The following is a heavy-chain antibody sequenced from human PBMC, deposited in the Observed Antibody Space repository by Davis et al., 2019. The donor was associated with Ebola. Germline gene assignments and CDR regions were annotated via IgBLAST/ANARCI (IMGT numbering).Heavy chain of an antibody. CDR1: GYTFTTYS. V-gene: IGHV7-4-1*02. CDR3: ARGRGYCSSMNCYFDY. CDR2: INTNTGNP. D-gene: IGHD2-2*01. Sequence: AASVKVSCKASGYTFTTYSMSWVRQAPGQGLEWMGWINTNTGNPTYAQGFTGQFVLSLDTSVSTAYLQISSLKAEDTVVYYCARGRGYCSSMNCYFDYWGQGTLVTVSS. J-gene: IGHJ4*02.